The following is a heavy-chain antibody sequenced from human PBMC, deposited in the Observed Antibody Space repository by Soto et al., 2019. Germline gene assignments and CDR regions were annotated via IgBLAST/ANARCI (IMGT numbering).Heavy chain of an antibody. V-gene: IGHV1-46*01. J-gene: IGHJ4*02. D-gene: IGHD2-21*02. CDR2: ISLYHHST. CDR3: ARELYSCGGDCPYYMDY. Sequence: QAQLVQSGAEVKKPGASVRVSCKTSGYPFTDYFIHCVRQAPGQGLEWMGIISLYHHSTSYAQKFQGRLTVTADTSTTTVYMDLSSLTSEDSAVYWCARELYSCGGDCPYYMDYWGQGTLVTVSS. CDR1: GYPFTDYF.